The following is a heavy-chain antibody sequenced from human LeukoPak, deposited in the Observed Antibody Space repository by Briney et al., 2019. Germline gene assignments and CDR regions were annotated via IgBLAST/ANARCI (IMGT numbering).Heavy chain of an antibody. Sequence: GGSQTLLCVASGFIVSSSYMTWVRQAPGKGLEWVSIIYAGGSTYYADSVKGRFTISRDNSKNTLCLQMSSLRAEDTAVYYYATGVQRWIRPDYWGQGTLVTVSS. V-gene: IGHV3-53*01. CDR2: IYAGGST. CDR3: ATGVQRWIRPDY. J-gene: IGHJ4*02. D-gene: IGHD5-24*01. CDR1: GFIVSSSY.